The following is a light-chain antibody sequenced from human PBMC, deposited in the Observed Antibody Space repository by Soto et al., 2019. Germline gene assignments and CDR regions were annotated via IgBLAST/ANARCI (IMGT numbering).Light chain of an antibody. V-gene: IGKV1-39*01. CDR2: AAS. Sequence: DIQMTQSPSSLSASVGDRVTITYRASQSISSYLNWYQQKPRKAPKLLIYAASSLQSGVPSRFSGSGSGTDVTLTISSLQPEDFGTYYCQQSYSTPYTFGQGTKLEIK. CDR3: QQSYSTPYT. CDR1: QSISSY. J-gene: IGKJ2*01.